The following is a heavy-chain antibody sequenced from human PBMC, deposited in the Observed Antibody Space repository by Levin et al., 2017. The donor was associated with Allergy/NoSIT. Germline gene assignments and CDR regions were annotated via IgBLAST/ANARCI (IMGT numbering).Heavy chain of an antibody. Sequence: GGSLRLSCSASGFTFSSYTMHWVRQAPGKGLEYVSGTSSNGGTTYYADSVKGRFTISRDNSMDTLYLQMSSLRAEDTAVYYGVKKGGIGSGSSTGWFDPWGQGTLVTVSS. CDR2: TSSNGGTT. J-gene: IGHJ5*02. CDR1: GFTFSSYT. CDR3: VKKGGIGSGSSTGWFDP. V-gene: IGHV3-64D*06. D-gene: IGHD3-10*01.